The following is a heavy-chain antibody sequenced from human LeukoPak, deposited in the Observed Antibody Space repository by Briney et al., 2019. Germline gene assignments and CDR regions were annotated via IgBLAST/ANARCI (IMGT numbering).Heavy chain of an antibody. CDR2: IDHSGST. Sequence: SSETLSLTCTVSGYSISSGYYWGWIRPPPGKGLEWTGSIDHSGSTYYNPSLKSRVTISVDTSKNQFSLKLSSVTAADTAVYYCARLNRRGYSYGWDYRGQGTLVTVSS. CDR3: ARLNRRGYSYGWDY. J-gene: IGHJ4*02. V-gene: IGHV4-38-2*02. D-gene: IGHD5-18*01. CDR1: GYSISSGYY.